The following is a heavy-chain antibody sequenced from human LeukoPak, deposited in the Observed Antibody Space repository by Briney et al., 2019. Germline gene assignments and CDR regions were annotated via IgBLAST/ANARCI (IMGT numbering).Heavy chain of an antibody. CDR1: GGSISSYY. V-gene: IGHV4-59*01. D-gene: IGHD6-19*01. Sequence: SETLSLTCTVSGGSISSYYWSWIRQPPGKGLEWIGYIYYSGSTNYNPSLQSRVTISVDTSKNQFSLKLSSVTAADTAVYYCARNPGYSRGWYYYYYMDVWGKGTTVTVSS. CDR2: IYYSGST. J-gene: IGHJ6*03. CDR3: ARNPGYSRGWYYYYYMDV.